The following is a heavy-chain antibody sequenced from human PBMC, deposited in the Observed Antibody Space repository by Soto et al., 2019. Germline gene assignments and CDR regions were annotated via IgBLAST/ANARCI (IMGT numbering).Heavy chain of an antibody. J-gene: IGHJ4*02. CDR1: GFTFSSYW. D-gene: IGHD3-3*01. CDR3: ARIIWFGVVILPVGYFDY. V-gene: IGHV3-7*01. CDR2: IKQDGSEK. Sequence: PGGSLRLSCAASGFTFSSYWMSWVRQAPGKGLEWVANIKQDGSEKYYVDSVKGRFTISRDNAKNSLYLQMNSLRAEDTAVYYCARIIWFGVVILPVGYFDYWGQGTLVTVSS.